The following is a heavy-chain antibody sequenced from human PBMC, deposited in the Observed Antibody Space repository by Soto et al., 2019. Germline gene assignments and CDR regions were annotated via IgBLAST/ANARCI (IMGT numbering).Heavy chain of an antibody. CDR1: GYTFTSYG. CDR3: ARDLVIYEYPATVDWFDP. D-gene: IGHD1-26*01. J-gene: IGHJ5*02. Sequence: ASVKVSFKASGYTFTSYGISWVRQAPGQGLEWMGWISAYNGNTNYAQKLQGRVTMTTDTSTSTAYMELRSLRSDDTAVYYCARDLVIYEYPATVDWFDPWGQGTLVTVSS. V-gene: IGHV1-18*01. CDR2: ISAYNGNT.